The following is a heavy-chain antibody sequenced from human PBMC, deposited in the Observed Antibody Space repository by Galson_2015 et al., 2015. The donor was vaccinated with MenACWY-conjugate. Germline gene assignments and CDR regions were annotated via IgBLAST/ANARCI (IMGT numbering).Heavy chain of an antibody. D-gene: IGHD3-3*01. Sequence: SLRLSCAASGFTFSSYAMSWVRQAPGKGLEWVSSISGSGGSIYYANSVKGRFTISRDNSKNTLYLQMNSLRAEDTAVYYCAKRGFTIAGAFDIWGQGTMVTVSS. CDR2: ISGSGGSI. CDR3: AKRGFTIAGAFDI. J-gene: IGHJ3*02. CDR1: GFTFSSYA. V-gene: IGHV3-23*01.